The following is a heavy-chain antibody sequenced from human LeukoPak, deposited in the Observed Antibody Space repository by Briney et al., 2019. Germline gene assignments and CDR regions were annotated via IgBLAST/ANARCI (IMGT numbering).Heavy chain of an antibody. CDR1: GFTLSSYA. V-gene: IGHV3-23*01. CDR2: ISASGGST. D-gene: IGHD3-10*01. J-gene: IGHJ6*03. Sequence: GGSLRLSCAASGFTLSSYAMSWVRQAPGKGLEWVSSISASGGSTNYADSVKGRFTISRANTKNYVYLQMNSLRDEDTAVYYCAKVMKGSERLTMVRGVIIKTAGLYYMDVWGKGTTVTVSS. CDR3: AKVMKGSERLTMVRGVIIKTAGLYYMDV.